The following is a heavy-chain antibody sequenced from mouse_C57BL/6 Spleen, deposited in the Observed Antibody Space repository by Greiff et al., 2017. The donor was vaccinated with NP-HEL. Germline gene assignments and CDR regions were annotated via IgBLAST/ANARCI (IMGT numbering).Heavy chain of an antibody. CDR1: GYTFTSYW. J-gene: IGHJ4*01. V-gene: IGHV1-55*01. D-gene: IGHD4-1*01. Sequence: QVQLQQPGAELVKPGASVKMSCKASGYTFTSYWINWVKQRPGQGLEWIGDIYPGSGSTNYNEKFKSKATLTVDTSSSTAYMQLSSLTSEDSAVYCCAGTETGYYYAMDYWGQGTSVTVSS. CDR3: AGTETGYYYAMDY. CDR2: IYPGSGST.